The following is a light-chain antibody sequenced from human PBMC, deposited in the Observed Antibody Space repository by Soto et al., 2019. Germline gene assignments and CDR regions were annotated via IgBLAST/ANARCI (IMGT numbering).Light chain of an antibody. CDR1: QSVSSCQ. CDR2: GAS. V-gene: IGKV3-20*01. CDR3: QQYDTSPHT. J-gene: IGKJ2*01. Sequence: EIVLTQSPGTLSLSPGESATLSCRASQSVSSCQVAWYQQKPGQAPRLLIYGASSRATGIPDRFSGVGSETDFTLTISRLEPEDFAVYYCQQYDTSPHTFGQGTKLEIK.